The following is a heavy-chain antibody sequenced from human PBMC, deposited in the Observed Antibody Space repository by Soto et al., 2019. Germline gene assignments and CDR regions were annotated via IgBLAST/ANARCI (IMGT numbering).Heavy chain of an antibody. D-gene: IGHD3-16*01. CDR2: IYRSGST. CDR3: ARTLDYGHMDV. V-gene: IGHV4-4*09. CDR1: GYSVRNQY. J-gene: IGHJ6*03. Sequence: QVQMQESGPGLVNPSETLSLTCTVSGYSVRNQYWSCIRRPPGRGLEWIGYIYRSGSTKYNPSLKSRLTISVDTSKNQFSLKLSSVTAADTAVYYCARTLDYGHMDVWGKGTTVTVSS.